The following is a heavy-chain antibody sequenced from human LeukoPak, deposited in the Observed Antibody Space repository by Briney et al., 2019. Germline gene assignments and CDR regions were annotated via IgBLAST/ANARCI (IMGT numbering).Heavy chain of an antibody. J-gene: IGHJ4*02. D-gene: IGHD1-26*01. Sequence: SETLSLTCAVYGVSFSGHYWSWIRQPPGKGLEWIGEINHGGSANYNPSLKSRVTLSVDTFKSQFSLNLNSVTAADTAVYYCERGRVYHARERAGDYFDYWGQGTLVTVSS. CDR2: INHGGSA. CDR1: GVSFSGHY. V-gene: IGHV4-34*01. CDR3: ERGRVYHARERAGDYFDY.